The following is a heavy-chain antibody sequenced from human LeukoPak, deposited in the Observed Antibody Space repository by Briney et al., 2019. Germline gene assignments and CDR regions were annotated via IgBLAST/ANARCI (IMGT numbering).Heavy chain of an antibody. V-gene: IGHV3-23*01. D-gene: IGHD6-19*01. CDR3: ARDQWLDY. CDR1: GFTFSSYA. Sequence: GGSLRLSCVASGFTFSSYAMSWVRLAPGKGLEWVSVISGSGGTTYYANSVKGRFTISRDISKSTLYVQMNSLRAEDTAVYYCARDQWLDYWGQGTLVTVSS. CDR2: ISGSGGTT. J-gene: IGHJ4*02.